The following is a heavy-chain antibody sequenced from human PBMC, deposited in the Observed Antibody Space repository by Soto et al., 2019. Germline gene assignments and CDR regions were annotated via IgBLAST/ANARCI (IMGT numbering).Heavy chain of an antibody. V-gene: IGHV1-69*02. Sequence: QVQLVQSGAEVKKPGSSVKVSCKASGGTFSSYTISWVRQAPGQGLEWMGRIIPILGIANYAQKFQGRVTITADKSTSTAYRELSSLRSEDTAVYYCARVARYCSGGSCYSSGWFDPWGQGTLVTVSS. D-gene: IGHD2-15*01. J-gene: IGHJ5*02. CDR3: ARVARYCSGGSCYSSGWFDP. CDR1: GGTFSSYT. CDR2: IIPILGIA.